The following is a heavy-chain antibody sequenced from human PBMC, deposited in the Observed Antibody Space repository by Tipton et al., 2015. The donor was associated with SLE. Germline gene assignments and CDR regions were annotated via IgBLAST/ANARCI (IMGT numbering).Heavy chain of an antibody. J-gene: IGHJ5*02. CDR1: GGSISSGSYY. CDR2: IYTSGST. CDR3: ARGVPPITIFGVVMPPGWFDP. Sequence: TLSLTCTVSGGSISSGSYYWSWIRQPAGKGLEWIGRIYTSGSTNYNPSLKSRVTISVDTSKNQFSLKLSSVTAADTAVYYCARGVPPITIFGVVMPPGWFDPWGQGTLVTVSS. V-gene: IGHV4-61*02. D-gene: IGHD3-3*01.